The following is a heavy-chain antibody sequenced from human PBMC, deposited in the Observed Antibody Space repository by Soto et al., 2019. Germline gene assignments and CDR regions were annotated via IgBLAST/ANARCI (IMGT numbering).Heavy chain of an antibody. CDR2: IYYSGST. D-gene: IGHD1-7*01. CDR1: GGSISSYY. CDR3: ARVRTTRFYYYYGMDV. J-gene: IGHJ6*02. Sequence: SETLSLTCTVSGGSISSYYWSWIRQPPGKGLEWIGYIYYSGSTNYNPSLKSRVTISVDTSKNQFSLKLSSVTAADTAVYYCARVRTTRFYYYYGMDVWGQGTTLTVSS. V-gene: IGHV4-59*01.